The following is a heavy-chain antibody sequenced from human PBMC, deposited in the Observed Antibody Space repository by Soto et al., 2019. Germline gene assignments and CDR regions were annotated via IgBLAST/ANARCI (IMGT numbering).Heavy chain of an antibody. CDR2: IYHGGST. J-gene: IGHJ5*02. V-gene: IGHV4-38-2*01. CDR1: GYSMSGGYY. CDR3: ARVGPWVPYYYDSSPYTFENWFDP. Sequence: SETRSLTCAVSGYSMSGGYYWGFVRQPPGKGLECIGSIYHGGSTYYNPSLNSRVTLSIDMTNNHVSLILNSVTAADTAVYYCARVGPWVPYYYDSSPYTFENWFDPWGQGTLVTVSS. D-gene: IGHD3-22*01.